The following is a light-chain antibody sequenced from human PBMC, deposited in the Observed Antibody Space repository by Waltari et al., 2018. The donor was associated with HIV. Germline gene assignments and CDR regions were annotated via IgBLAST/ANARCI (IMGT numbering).Light chain of an antibody. V-gene: IGLV1-47*01. J-gene: IGLJ3*02. CDR2: RNN. Sequence: QSVLTQPPSASGTPGQRVTIPCSGISSTPGSNYVYWSQQPPGMSPNLLIYRNNQRPSGVPDRFSGSKSGTSASLAISGLRSEDEADYYCAAWDDSLSGRVFGGGTKLTVL. CDR3: AAWDDSLSGRV. CDR1: SSTPGSNY.